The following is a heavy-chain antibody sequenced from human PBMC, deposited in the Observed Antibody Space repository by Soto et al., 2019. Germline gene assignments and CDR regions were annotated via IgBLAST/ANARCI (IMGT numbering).Heavy chain of an antibody. Sequence: LSLTCTVSGGSISSYYWSWIRQPPGKGLEWIGYIYYSGSTNYNPSLKSRVTISVDTSKNQFSLKLNSMTAADTAVYYCARHNYGSGSTYFDYWGQGTLLTVSS. D-gene: IGHD3-10*01. V-gene: IGHV4-59*08. CDR3: ARHNYGSGSTYFDY. J-gene: IGHJ4*02. CDR1: GGSISSYY. CDR2: IYYSGST.